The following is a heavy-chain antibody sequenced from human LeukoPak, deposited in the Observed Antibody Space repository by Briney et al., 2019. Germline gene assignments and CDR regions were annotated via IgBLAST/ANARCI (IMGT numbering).Heavy chain of an antibody. V-gene: IGHV3-23*01. D-gene: IGHD3-22*01. CDR2: ISGSGGST. Sequence: GGSLRLSCAAFGFTFSSYAMSWVRQAPGKGLEWVSAISGSGGSTYYADSVKGRFTISRDNSKNTLYLQMNSLRAEDTAVYYCAKTVYDSSGYLKAPTYYFDYWGQGTLVTVSS. CDR1: GFTFSSYA. J-gene: IGHJ4*02. CDR3: AKTVYDSSGYLKAPTYYFDY.